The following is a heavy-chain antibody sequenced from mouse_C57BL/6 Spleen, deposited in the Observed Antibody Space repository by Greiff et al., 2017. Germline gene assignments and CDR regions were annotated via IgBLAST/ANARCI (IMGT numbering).Heavy chain of an antibody. Sequence: QVQLQQSGAELVRPGASVKMSCKASGYTFTSYNMNWVHQTPRQGLEWIGAIYPGSGDTYYNQKLKGKATLTVDKSSSTAYMQLSSLTSEDSAVYFCARDHGAWFDYWGQGTLLTVSA. CDR3: ARDHGAWFDY. V-gene: IGHV1-12*01. CDR2: IYPGSGDT. CDR1: GYTFTSYN. J-gene: IGHJ3*01.